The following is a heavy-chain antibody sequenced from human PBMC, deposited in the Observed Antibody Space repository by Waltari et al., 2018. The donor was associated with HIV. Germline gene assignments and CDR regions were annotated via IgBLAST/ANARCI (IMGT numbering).Heavy chain of an antibody. CDR3: ARALWSGYYTPYYFDY. J-gene: IGHJ4*02. V-gene: IGHV1-18*01. Sequence: QVQLVQSGAEVKKPGASVKVSCKASGYTFTSYGIRWVGQAPGQRLEWMGWISAYNGHTNYAQNLQGRVTMTTDTPTSTAYMDLRGRISYDTAFYYCARALWSGYYTPYYFDYWGQGTLVTVSS. CDR2: ISAYNGHT. CDR1: GYTFTSYG. D-gene: IGHD3-3*01.